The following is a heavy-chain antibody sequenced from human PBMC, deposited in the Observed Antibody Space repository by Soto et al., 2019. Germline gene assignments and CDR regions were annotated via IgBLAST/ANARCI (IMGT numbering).Heavy chain of an antibody. J-gene: IGHJ5*01. D-gene: IGHD3-10*01. Sequence: QVYLVQSGAEEKKPGASVKVSCKASGYSFTRFAIHWVRQAPGQSLEWMGWVNSDTGRPEYSEKFHDRITISGDTSATTAYMEFTSLTYEDSAVYYCGRLPSHGGLDSWGQGTLVTVTS. V-gene: IGHV1-3*05. CDR2: VNSDTGRP. CDR3: GRLPSHGGLDS. CDR1: GYSFTRFA.